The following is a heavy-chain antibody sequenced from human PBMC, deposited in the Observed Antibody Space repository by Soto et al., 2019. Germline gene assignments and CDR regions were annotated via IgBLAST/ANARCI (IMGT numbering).Heavy chain of an antibody. J-gene: IGHJ6*02. Sequence: PGGSLRLSCAASGFTFSSYWMHWVRQAPGKGLVWVSRINSDGSSTSYADSVKGRFTISRDNAKNTLYLQMNSLRAEDTAVYYCARGYDFRSGYRMTSFYYYYGMDVWGQGTTVTVSS. CDR2: INSDGSST. CDR1: GFTFSSYW. V-gene: IGHV3-74*01. CDR3: ARGYDFRSGYRMTSFYYYYGMDV. D-gene: IGHD3-3*01.